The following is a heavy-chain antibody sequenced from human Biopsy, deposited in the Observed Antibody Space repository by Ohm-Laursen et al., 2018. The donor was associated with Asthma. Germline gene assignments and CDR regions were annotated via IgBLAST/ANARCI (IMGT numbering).Heavy chain of an antibody. CDR1: GASISSGIYY. CDR3: ARHWDWGSFFDY. D-gene: IGHD7-27*01. J-gene: IGHJ4*02. V-gene: IGHV4-39*01. CDR2: ISYTGSA. Sequence: GTLSLTCTVSGASISSGIYYWGWIRQPPGKGLEWMGSISYTGSAYHNPSLKSRVTISVDTSKTHFSLKLSSVTAADTAVYYCARHWDWGSFFDYWGQGTPVTVSS.